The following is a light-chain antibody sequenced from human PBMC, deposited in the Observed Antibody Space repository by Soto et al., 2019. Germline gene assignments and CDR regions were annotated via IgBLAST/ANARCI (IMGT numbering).Light chain of an antibody. CDR3: QQFNNWPRT. CDR1: QSVSSK. Sequence: EIAITQSPATLSVSPGERATLSCRASQSVSSKLAWYQQKPGQAPRLLIYDASTRATGIPARFSGSGSGTEFTLTISSLQSEDFAVYYCQQFNNWPRTLGQGTKVDIK. V-gene: IGKV3-15*01. J-gene: IGKJ1*01. CDR2: DAS.